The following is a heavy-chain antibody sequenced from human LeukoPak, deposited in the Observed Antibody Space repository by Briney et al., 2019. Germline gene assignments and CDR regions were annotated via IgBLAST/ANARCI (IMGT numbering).Heavy chain of an antibody. CDR1: GGSISSSSYY. V-gene: IGHV4-39*01. D-gene: IGHD1-14*01. CDR2: IYYSGNT. Sequence: SETLSLTCTVSGGSISSSSYYWGWIRHPPGKGLEWIGSIYYSGNTYYNPSLKSRVTISVDTSKNQFSLKLSSVVAADTAVYYCARQQPELDYWGQGTLVTVSS. J-gene: IGHJ4*02. CDR3: ARQQPELDY.